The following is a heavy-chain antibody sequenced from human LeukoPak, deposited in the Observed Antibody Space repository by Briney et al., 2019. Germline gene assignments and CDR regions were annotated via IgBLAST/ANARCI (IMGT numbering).Heavy chain of an antibody. V-gene: IGHV3-74*01. CDR1: GFTFTSYW. Sequence: GGSVRLSCAASGFTFTSYWMHWVRQAPGKGLVWVSHISSDGTTTACADSMKGRFTISRDNAKSTLYLQINSLRDEDTAVYYCVRDRYGSYDYWGQGTLVTVSS. CDR2: ISSDGTTT. D-gene: IGHD1-26*01. CDR3: VRDRYGSYDY. J-gene: IGHJ4*02.